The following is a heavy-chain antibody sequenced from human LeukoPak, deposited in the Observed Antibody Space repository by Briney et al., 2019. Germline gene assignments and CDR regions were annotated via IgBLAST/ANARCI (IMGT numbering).Heavy chain of an antibody. CDR1: GYTFTGYY. D-gene: IGHD4-23*01. J-gene: IGHJ5*02. V-gene: IGHV1-2*02. Sequence: VASVKVSCKASGYTFTGYYMHWVRQAPGQGLEWMGWINPNSGATKSAQKFQGRVTMTRDTSITTAYMELYSLRSDDTALYYCAREMTPVGGSPLIWFDPWGQGTLVTVSS. CDR2: INPNSGAT. CDR3: AREMTPVGGSPLIWFDP.